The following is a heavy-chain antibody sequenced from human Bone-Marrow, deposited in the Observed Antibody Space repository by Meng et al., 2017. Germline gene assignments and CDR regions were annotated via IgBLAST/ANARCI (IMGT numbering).Heavy chain of an antibody. J-gene: IGHJ4*02. Sequence: GESLKISCSASGFTFGDHAMSWLRQAPGKGLEWVGFIRSETYGGTTEYAASVKGRFTISRDDSKSIAYLRMNSLKTEDTAVYYCTTDVEGSCSSTSCYAVDYWGQGTLVTVSS. CDR1: GFTFGDHA. CDR3: TTDVEGSCSSTSCYAVDY. CDR2: IRSETYGGTT. V-gene: IGHV3-49*03. D-gene: IGHD2-2*01.